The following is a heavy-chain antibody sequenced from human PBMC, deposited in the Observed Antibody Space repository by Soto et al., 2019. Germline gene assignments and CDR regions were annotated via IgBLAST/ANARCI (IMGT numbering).Heavy chain of an antibody. CDR3: ARGLIFKHIVVVTAPYYFDY. D-gene: IGHD2-21*02. J-gene: IGHJ4*02. Sequence: QVQLQESGPGLVKPSQTLSLTCTVSGGSISSGGYYWSWIRQHPGKGLEWIGYIYYSGSTYYNPSPKSRVTISVDTSKNQFSLKLSSVTAADTAVYYCARGLIFKHIVVVTAPYYFDYWGQGTLVTVSS. CDR2: IYYSGST. V-gene: IGHV4-31*03. CDR1: GGSISSGGYY.